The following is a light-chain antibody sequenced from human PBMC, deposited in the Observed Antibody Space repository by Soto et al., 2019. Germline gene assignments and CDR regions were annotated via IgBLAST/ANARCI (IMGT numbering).Light chain of an antibody. CDR3: SSYSISTAYL. Sequence: QSVLTQPPSASGSPGQSVTISCTGTSSDVGGYDYVSWYQLHPGKAPKLMVFAVNNRPSGVSFRFSGSKSGNTASLTISGLQAEDEADYFCSSYSISTAYLFGTGTKVTVL. CDR1: SSDVGGYDY. J-gene: IGLJ1*01. CDR2: AVN. V-gene: IGLV2-14*01.